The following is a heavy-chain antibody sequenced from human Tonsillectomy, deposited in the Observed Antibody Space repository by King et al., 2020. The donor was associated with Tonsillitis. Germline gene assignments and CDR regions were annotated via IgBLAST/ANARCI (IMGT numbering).Heavy chain of an antibody. J-gene: IGHJ4*02. CDR1: GGSISNGGYY. CDR2: IYYSGST. CDR3: ASALKRSSSGFDY. D-gene: IGHD6-6*01. V-gene: IGHV4-31*03. Sequence: QLQLQESGPGLVKPSQTLSLTCTVSGGSISNGGYYWSWIRQHPGKGLEWIGYIYYSGSTYYNPSLKSRVTISVDTSKNQFSLKLSSVTAADPAVYYCASALKRSSSGFDYWGQGTLVTVSS.